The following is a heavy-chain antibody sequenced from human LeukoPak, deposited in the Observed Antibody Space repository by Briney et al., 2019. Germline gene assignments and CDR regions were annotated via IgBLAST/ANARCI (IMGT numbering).Heavy chain of an antibody. V-gene: IGHV4-34*01. CDR1: GGSFSGYY. J-gene: IGHJ6*03. CDR3: ARGRVSSSTWYSTYYYFYMDV. Sequence: SETLSLTCAVYGGSFSGYYWSWIRQPPGKGLEWIGEINHSGSTNYNPSLKSRVTISRDSSKNHFSLELSSATAADTAVYFCARGRVSSSTWYSTYYYFYMDVWGKGTTVTVSS. CDR2: INHSGST. D-gene: IGHD6-13*01.